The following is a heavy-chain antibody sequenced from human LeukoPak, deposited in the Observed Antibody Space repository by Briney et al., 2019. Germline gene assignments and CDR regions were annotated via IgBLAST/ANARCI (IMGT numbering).Heavy chain of an antibody. D-gene: IGHD3-22*01. J-gene: IGHJ6*02. CDR3: AIAGLVITDPYYYYGMDV. CDR1: GYTFTSYD. CDR2: MNPNSGNT. V-gene: IGHV1-8*01. Sequence: GASVKVSCKASGYTFTSYDINWVRQATGQGLEWMGWMNPNSGNTGYAQKFQGRVTMTRNTSISTAYMELSSLRSEDTAVYYCAIAGLVITDPYYYYGMDVWGQGTTVTVSS.